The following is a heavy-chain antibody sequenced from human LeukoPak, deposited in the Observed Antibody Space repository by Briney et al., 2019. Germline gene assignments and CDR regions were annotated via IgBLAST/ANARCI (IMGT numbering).Heavy chain of an antibody. V-gene: IGHV3-48*02. J-gene: IGHJ4*02. D-gene: IGHD2-15*01. CDR1: GFTFNTYS. CDR3: ARGGCSGDSCYSIFFDL. Sequence: GGSLRLSCAPSGFTFNTYSMNWVRQAPGKGLEWVSYISYTSSIIYYADSVRGRFTISRDNAKNSLYLQMNSLRDEDTAVYYCARGGCSGDSCYSIFFDLWGQGTLVTVSS. CDR2: ISYTSSII.